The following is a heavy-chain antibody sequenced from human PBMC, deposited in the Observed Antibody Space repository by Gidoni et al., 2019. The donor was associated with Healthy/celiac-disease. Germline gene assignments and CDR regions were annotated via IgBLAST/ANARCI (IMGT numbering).Heavy chain of an antibody. CDR2: IYYSGST. J-gene: IGHJ5*02. V-gene: IGHV4-31*02. CDR1: TSGGYY. Sequence: TSGGYYWSWIRQHPGKGLEWIGYIYYSGSTYYNPSLKSRVTISVDTSKNQFSLKLSSVTAADTAVYYCAKGGYYVLGWFDPWGQGTLVTVSS. D-gene: IGHD3-10*02. CDR3: AKGGYYVLGWFDP.